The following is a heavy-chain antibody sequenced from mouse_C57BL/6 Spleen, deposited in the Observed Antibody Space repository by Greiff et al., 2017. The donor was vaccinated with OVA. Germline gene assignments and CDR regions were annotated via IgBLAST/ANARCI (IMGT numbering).Heavy chain of an antibody. CDR2: ILPGSGST. D-gene: IGHD2-3*01. J-gene: IGHJ3*01. CDR3: ARSGIYDGYDVPSAY. CDR1: GYTFTGYW. Sequence: LVESGAELMKPGASVKLSCKATGYTFTGYWIEWVKQRPGHGLEWIGEILPGSGSTNYNEQFKGKATFTADTYSNTAYMQLSSLTTEDSAIYYCARSGIYDGYDVPSAYWGQGTLVTVSA. V-gene: IGHV1-9*01.